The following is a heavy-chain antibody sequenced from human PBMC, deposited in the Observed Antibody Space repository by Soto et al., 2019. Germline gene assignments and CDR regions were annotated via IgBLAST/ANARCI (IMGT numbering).Heavy chain of an antibody. CDR2: MNQDGTQK. J-gene: IGHJ4*02. V-gene: IGHV3-7*01. Sequence: DVHLVESGGDLVQPGGSLRLSCEGSGFTFSNSWMVWVRQAPGKGLEWVASMNQDGTQKYYVDSVKGRFTISRDNAKNTLYLQINSLKIDDTAVYFCATDRGPNTFDYWGQGTLVTVFS. CDR3: ATDRGPNTFDY. CDR1: GFTFSNSW.